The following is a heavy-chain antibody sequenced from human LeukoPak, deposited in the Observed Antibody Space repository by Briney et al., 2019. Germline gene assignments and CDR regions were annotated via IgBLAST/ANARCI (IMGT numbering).Heavy chain of an antibody. V-gene: IGHV3-33*01. CDR2: IWYDGSNK. CDR1: RFTFSTYG. Sequence: GGSLRLSCAASRFTFSTYGMHWVRQAPGKGLEWVAVIWYDGSNKYYGDSVKGRFTVSRENSKNTLYLQMNSLRAEDTAVYYCARWDSSWYFDYWGQGTLVTVSS. D-gene: IGHD6-13*01. CDR3: ARWDSSWYFDY. J-gene: IGHJ4*02.